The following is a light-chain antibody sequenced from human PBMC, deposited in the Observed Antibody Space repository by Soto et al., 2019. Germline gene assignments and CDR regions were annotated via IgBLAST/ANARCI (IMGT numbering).Light chain of an antibody. Sequence: IQMTQSPSAMSASVGDRVTITCRASQNIGYFLVWYQQKPGRAPKLLIYVASNLQSGAPSRFSGSGSGTDFTLTISSLQPEDFATYYCLQDYSYPLTFGGGTKVDIK. CDR2: VAS. J-gene: IGKJ4*01. CDR1: QNIGYF. V-gene: IGKV1-6*01. CDR3: LQDYSYPLT.